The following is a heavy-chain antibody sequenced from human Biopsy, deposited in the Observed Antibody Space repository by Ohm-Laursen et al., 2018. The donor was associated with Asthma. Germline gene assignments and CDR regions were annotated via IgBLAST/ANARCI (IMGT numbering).Heavy chain of an antibody. V-gene: IGHV1-18*01. CDR3: AKAVDYSHYYGIDV. D-gene: IGHD3-10*01. Sequence: SSVKVSCKTSGYTFNSAGITWVRRAPGQGLEWMGWISVYNGNTKVAQKLQDRVTMITDTSTSTAYMELRSLRSDDTAVYFCAKAVDYSHYYGIDVWGQGTTVTVS. CDR1: GYTFNSAG. CDR2: ISVYNGNT. J-gene: IGHJ6*02.